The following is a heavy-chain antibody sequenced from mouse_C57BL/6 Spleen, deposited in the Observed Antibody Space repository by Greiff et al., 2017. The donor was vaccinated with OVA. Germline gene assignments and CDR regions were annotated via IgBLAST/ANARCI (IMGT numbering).Heavy chain of an antibody. D-gene: IGHD2-1*01. V-gene: IGHV1-55*01. CDR1: GYTFTSYW. Sequence: QVQLQQPGAELVKPGASVKMSCKASGYTFTSYWITWVKQRPGQGLEWIGDIYPGSGSTNYNEKFKSKATLTVDTSSSTAYMQLSSLTSEDSAVYYCAREEDYGNYDLAYWGQGTLVTVSA. J-gene: IGHJ3*01. CDR3: AREEDYGNYDLAY. CDR2: IYPGSGST.